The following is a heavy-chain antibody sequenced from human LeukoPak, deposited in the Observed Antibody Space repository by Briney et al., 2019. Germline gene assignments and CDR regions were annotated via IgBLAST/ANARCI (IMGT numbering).Heavy chain of an antibody. CDR3: ARDEGSSGGLAPLDY. D-gene: IGHD6-19*01. CDR1: GFTFSSYA. Sequence: GGSLRLSCAASGFTFSSYAMHWVRQAPGKGLEYVSAISSSGGSTYYANSVKGRFTISRDNSKNTLYLQMGSLRAEDMAVYYCARDEGSSGGLAPLDYWGQGTLVTVSS. J-gene: IGHJ4*02. CDR2: ISSSGGST. V-gene: IGHV3-64*01.